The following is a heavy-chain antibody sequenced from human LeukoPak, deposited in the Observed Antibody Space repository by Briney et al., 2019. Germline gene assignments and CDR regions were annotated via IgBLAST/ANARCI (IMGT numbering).Heavy chain of an antibody. CDR1: GFTFSSYA. V-gene: IGHV3-23*01. J-gene: IGHJ4*02. CDR2: ISGSGGST. D-gene: IGHD3-22*01. CDR3: TTTYFYDSSPGSFDY. Sequence: GGSLRLSCAASGFTFSSYAMSWVRQAPGKGLEWVSAISGSGGSTYYADSVKGRFTISRDNSKNTLYLQMNSLKTEDTAVYYCTTTYFYDSSPGSFDYWGQGTLVTVSS.